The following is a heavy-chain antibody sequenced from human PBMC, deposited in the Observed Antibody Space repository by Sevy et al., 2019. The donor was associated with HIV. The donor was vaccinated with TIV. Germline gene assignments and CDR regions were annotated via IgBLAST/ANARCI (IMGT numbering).Heavy chain of an antibody. CDR3: ARKVGYYYYYGMDV. V-gene: IGHV3-48*03. J-gene: IGHJ6*02. Sequence: GGSLRLSCEGSGFTFRSYEMNWVRQAPGKGLEWISYIYASGSPIYYSDSVRGRFTISRDDAKNSLYLQMDYLRVDDTATYYCARKVGYYYYYGMDVWGQGTTVTVSS. CDR2: IYASGSPI. CDR1: GFTFRSYE.